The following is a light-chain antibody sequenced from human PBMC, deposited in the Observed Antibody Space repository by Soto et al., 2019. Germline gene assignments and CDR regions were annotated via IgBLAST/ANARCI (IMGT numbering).Light chain of an antibody. CDR2: EVS. CDR1: SSDVGGYNY. CDR3: SSYTSSSTQV. J-gene: IGLJ1*01. V-gene: IGLV2-14*01. Sequence: QSVLTQPASVSGSPGQSITISCTGTSSDVGGYNYVSWYQQYPGKAPKLMIHEVSNRPSGVSNRFSGSKSGNTASLTISGLQAEDEADYYCSSYTSSSTQVFGTGTRSPS.